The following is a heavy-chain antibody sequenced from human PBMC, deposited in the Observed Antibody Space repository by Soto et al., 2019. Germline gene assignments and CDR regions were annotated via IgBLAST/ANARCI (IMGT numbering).Heavy chain of an antibody. CDR3: ARREVLRFLEWSRMGGMDV. CDR2: ISSSSSYI. CDR1: GFTFSSYS. J-gene: IGHJ6*02. V-gene: IGHV3-21*01. Sequence: GGSLRLSCAASGFTFSSYSMNWVRQAPGKGLEWVSSISSSSSYIYYADSVKGRFTISRDNAKNSLYLQMNSLRAEDTAVYYCARREVLRFLEWSRMGGMDVWGQGTTVTVSS. D-gene: IGHD3-3*01.